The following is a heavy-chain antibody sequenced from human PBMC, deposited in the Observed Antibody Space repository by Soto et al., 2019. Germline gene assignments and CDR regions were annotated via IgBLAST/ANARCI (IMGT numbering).Heavy chain of an antibody. CDR2: ISYDGRNK. CDR1: GFTFSSYG. Sequence: GGSLRLSCAASGFTFSSYGMHWVRQAPGKGLEWVAVISYDGRNKYYADSVKGRFTISRDNSKNTLYLRMSSLRPEDTAVYYCVKDGSSGWPYYYGMDVWGQGTTVTVSS. V-gene: IGHV3-30*18. J-gene: IGHJ6*02. D-gene: IGHD6-19*01. CDR3: VKDGSSGWPYYYGMDV.